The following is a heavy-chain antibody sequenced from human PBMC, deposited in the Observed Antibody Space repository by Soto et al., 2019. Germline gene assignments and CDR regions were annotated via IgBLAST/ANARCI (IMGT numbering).Heavy chain of an antibody. Sequence: EAQLVESGGGLVQPGGSLRLSCAASGFTFSDHYMDWVRQSPGKGLEWVGRIRNKANRYTTEYAASVKGRFTISRDDSGNSLYLQMNSLKTEDTAVYYCTSVDPLAPGTLDYWGQGTLVTVSS. D-gene: IGHD6-13*01. CDR2: IRNKANRYTT. CDR1: GFTFSDHY. J-gene: IGHJ4*01. CDR3: TSVDPLAPGTLDY. V-gene: IGHV3-72*01.